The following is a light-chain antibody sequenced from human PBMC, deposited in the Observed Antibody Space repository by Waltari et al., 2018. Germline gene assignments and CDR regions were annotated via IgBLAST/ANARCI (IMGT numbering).Light chain of an antibody. CDR1: QSISSW. CDR3: QQYNEWPRT. J-gene: IGKJ1*01. Sequence: DIQMTQSPSTLSASVGDRVTITCRASQSISSWLAWYQQKPGKAPKLLIYKASSLESGVPSRFSGSGSGTEFTLTISSLQPDDFAIYYCQQYNEWPRTFGQGTRVEI. V-gene: IGKV1-5*03. CDR2: KAS.